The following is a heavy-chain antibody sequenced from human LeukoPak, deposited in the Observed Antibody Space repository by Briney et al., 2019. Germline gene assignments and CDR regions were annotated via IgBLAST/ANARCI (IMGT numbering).Heavy chain of an antibody. CDR1: GGSISGYY. J-gene: IGHJ4*02. D-gene: IGHD2-15*01. V-gene: IGHV4-59*01. CDR3: AKGSGSSCYSPCDY. Sequence: SETLSLTCTVSGGSISGYYWSWIRQPPGKGLEWIGYIYYSGSTNYNPSLKSRVTISVDTSKNQFSLKLNSMTAADTAVYYCAKGSGSSCYSPCDYWGQGILVTVST. CDR2: IYYSGST.